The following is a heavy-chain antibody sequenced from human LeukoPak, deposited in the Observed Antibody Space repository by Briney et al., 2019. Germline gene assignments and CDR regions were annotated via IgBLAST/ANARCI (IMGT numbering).Heavy chain of an antibody. CDR3: ARGLYSGYDY. Sequence: ASVKVSCKASGYPFTTWNIHWVRQAPGQRLEWMGWINPGNGNTQYSQNFQARVTITRDTSASTAYMQLSSLRSEDTAVCYCARGLYSGYDYWGQGTLVTVSS. CDR1: GYPFTTWN. D-gene: IGHD5-12*01. CDR2: INPGNGNT. V-gene: IGHV1-3*01. J-gene: IGHJ4*02.